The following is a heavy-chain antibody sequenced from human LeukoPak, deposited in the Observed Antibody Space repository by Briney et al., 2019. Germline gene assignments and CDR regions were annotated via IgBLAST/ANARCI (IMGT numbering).Heavy chain of an antibody. CDR1: GLTFSSYG. Sequence: GGSLRLSCAASGLTFSSYGMHWVRQAPGKGLGWVAFIRYDGSNKYYADSVKGRFTISRDNSKNTLYLQMNSLRSEDTAVYYCAKEGXTXTTXHAFHYYYCMDVWGQGTTVTVSS. J-gene: IGHJ6*02. CDR2: IRYDGSNK. V-gene: IGHV3-30*02. D-gene: IGHD4-17*01. CDR3: AKEGXTXTTXHAFHYYYCMDV.